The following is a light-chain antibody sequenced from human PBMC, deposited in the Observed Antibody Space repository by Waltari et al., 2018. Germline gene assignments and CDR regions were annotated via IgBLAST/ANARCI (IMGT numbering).Light chain of an antibody. CDR2: RNT. V-gene: IGLV1-47*01. J-gene: IGLJ2*01. CDR3: ASWDDSLSGPV. CDR1: SSNIGSNY. Sequence: QPVLTQPPSASGTPGQRGPISCSGSSSNIGSNYGYWYQHVPGAAPKLLTYRNTQRPSGVPDRFAGSKSGTSASLAISGLRSEDEADYFCASWDDSLSGPVFGGGTKLTVL.